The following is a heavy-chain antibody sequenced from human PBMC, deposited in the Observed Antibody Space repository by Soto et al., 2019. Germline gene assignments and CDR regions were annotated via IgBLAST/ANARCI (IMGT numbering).Heavy chain of an antibody. D-gene: IGHD2-15*01. J-gene: IGHJ4*02. V-gene: IGHV3-23*01. CDR1: GFTFSSYA. CDR3: AKGGIVVVVAATPCDY. CDR2: ISGRGGST. Sequence: EVQLLESGGGLVQPGGSLRLSCAASGFTFSSYAMSWVRQAPGKGLEWVSAISGRGGSTYYADSVKGRFTISRDNSKNTLYLQMNSLRAEDTAVYYCAKGGIVVVVAATPCDYWGQGTLVTVSS.